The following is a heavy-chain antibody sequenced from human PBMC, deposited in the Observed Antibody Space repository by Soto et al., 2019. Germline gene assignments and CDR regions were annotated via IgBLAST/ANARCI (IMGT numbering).Heavy chain of an antibody. CDR1: GYTFTSYG. D-gene: IGHD6-6*01. V-gene: IGHV1-18*01. J-gene: IGHJ3*02. CDR2: ISAYNGNT. CDR3: AGMTSIDDAFDI. Sequence: ASVKVSCKASGYTFTSYGISWVRQAPGQGLEWMGWISAYNGNTNYAQKLQGRVTMNTDTSTSTAYMELRSLRSDDTAVYYCAGMTSIDDAFDIWGQGTMVSVSS.